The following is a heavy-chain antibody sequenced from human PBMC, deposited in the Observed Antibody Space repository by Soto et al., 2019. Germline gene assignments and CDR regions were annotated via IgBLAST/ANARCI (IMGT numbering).Heavy chain of an antibody. Sequence: ASVKVSCKASGYTFTGYYMHWVRQAPGQGLERMGWINPDSGGTNYAQKFQGWVTMTRDTTISTAYLELSRLRFDDTAVYYCARNVYGDYPPDYWGQGPLVTVSS. V-gene: IGHV1-2*04. CDR1: GYTFTGYY. CDR2: INPDSGGT. J-gene: IGHJ4*02. D-gene: IGHD4-17*01. CDR3: ARNVYGDYPPDY.